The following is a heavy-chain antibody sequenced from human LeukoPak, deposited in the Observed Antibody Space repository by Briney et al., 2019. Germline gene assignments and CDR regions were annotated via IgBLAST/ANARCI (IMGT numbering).Heavy chain of an antibody. V-gene: IGHV3-43D*04. CDR2: ISWVVGTT. D-gene: IGHD3-3*01. CDR3: ARGVVIDYFDY. J-gene: IGHJ4*02. Sequence: SLRPSCALSGFTLDDFAMHWVRQAPGKGMGWVSLISWVVGTTYYADTVKGPFNISRDNSKNSLYLLMNRLRAEYTAVYYCARGVVIDYFDYWGQGTLVTVSS. CDR1: GFTLDDFA.